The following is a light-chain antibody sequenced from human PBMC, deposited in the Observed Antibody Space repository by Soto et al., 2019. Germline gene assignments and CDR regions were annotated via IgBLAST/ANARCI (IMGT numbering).Light chain of an antibody. V-gene: IGKV1-9*01. J-gene: IGKJ4*01. Sequence: IQLTQSPSSLSASVGDRVTITCRASQGISSYLAWHQQKPGKAPKLLIYAASTLHSGVPSRFSGSGSGTDFTLTISSLQPEDFATYYCQQLNSYPLTFGGGTKVEIQ. CDR1: QGISSY. CDR3: QQLNSYPLT. CDR2: AAS.